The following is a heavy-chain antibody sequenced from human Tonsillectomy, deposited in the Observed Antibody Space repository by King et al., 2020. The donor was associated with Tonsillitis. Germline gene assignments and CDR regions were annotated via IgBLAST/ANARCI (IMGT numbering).Heavy chain of an antibody. Sequence: VQLVESGGGVVQPGRSLRLSCAASGFTFSSYGMHWVRQAPVKGLEWVAVIWFDGSNKYYGDSVKGRFTISRDNSRNTLYLQMNSLRAEDTAVYYCARDPGGSSSYWGQGTLVTVSS. CDR3: ARDPGGSSSY. J-gene: IGHJ4*02. CDR2: IWFDGSNK. D-gene: IGHD6-13*01. CDR1: GFTFSSYG. V-gene: IGHV3-33*08.